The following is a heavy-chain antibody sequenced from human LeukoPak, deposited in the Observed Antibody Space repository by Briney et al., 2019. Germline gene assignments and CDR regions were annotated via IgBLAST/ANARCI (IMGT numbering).Heavy chain of an antibody. CDR1: GGSISSTSYY. D-gene: IGHD3-22*01. J-gene: IGHJ6*02. V-gene: IGHV4-39*01. CDR3: ARHTKPQYYYDSSGYYYVDYYYYGMDV. Sequence: SETLSLTCIVSGGSISSTSYYWGWIRQSPGKGLEWIGSFYYSGSIFDNRSLRSRVTISIDMSKNQFLLKLTSVTAADTAVYYCARHTKPQYYYDSSGYYYVDYYYYGMDVWGQGTTVTVSS. CDR2: FYYSGSI.